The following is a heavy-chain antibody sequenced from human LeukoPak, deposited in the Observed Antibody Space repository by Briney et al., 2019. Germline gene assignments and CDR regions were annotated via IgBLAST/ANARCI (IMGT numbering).Heavy chain of an antibody. Sequence: HTGGSLRLSCAASGFTFSSYGMHWVRQAPGKGLEWVAFISYDGSNKYYADSVKGRFTTSRDNSKNTLYLQMNSLRAEDTAVYYCAKDLSSSWFFDYWGQGTLVTVSS. CDR2: ISYDGSNK. CDR1: GFTFSSYG. J-gene: IGHJ4*02. D-gene: IGHD6-13*01. CDR3: AKDLSSSWFFDY. V-gene: IGHV3-30*18.